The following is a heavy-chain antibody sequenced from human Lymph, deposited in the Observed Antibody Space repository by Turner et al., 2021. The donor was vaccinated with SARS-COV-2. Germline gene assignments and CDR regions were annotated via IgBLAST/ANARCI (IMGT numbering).Heavy chain of an antibody. Sequence: QVQLVQSGAEVKKPGSSVKVSCKASGGTFSSSAISWVRQAPGQGLEWMGGIIPLLAISNYAQKFQGRVTITADKPTGTAYMELCSLRSEDAAVYFWAGIAAPGMGGGVHYYYYAMDVWGQGTTVTVSS. CDR3: AGIAAPGMGGGVHYYYYAMDV. CDR1: GGTFSSSA. CDR2: IIPLLAIS. D-gene: IGHD6-13*01. J-gene: IGHJ6*02. V-gene: IGHV1-69*10.